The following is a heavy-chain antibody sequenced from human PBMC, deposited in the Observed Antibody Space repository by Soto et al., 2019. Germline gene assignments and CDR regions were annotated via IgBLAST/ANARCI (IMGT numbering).Heavy chain of an antibody. CDR1: GGSISSSSYY. J-gene: IGHJ4*02. D-gene: IGHD6-13*01. CDR2: IYYSGST. Sequence: QLQLQESGPGLVKPSETLSLTCTVSGGSISSSSYYWGWIRQPPGKGLEWIGSIYYSGSTYYNPSLKSRVTISVDTSKNQFSLKLSSVTAADTAVYYCASSRIAAAGTSDYWGQGTLVTVSS. CDR3: ASSRIAAAGTSDY. V-gene: IGHV4-39*01.